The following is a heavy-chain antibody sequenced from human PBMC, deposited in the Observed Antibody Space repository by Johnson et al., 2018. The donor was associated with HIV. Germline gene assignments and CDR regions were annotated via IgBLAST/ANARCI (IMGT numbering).Heavy chain of an antibody. V-gene: IGHV3-9*01. D-gene: IGHD1-26*01. CDR3: AKDGRVVGAYDAVDI. J-gene: IGHJ3*02. CDR2: ISWDGGSI. CDR1: GFTVSSNY. Sequence: VQLVESGGGLVQPGGSLRVSCAASGFTVSSNYMSWIRQAPGKGLEWVSGISWDGGSIGYADSVKGRFTISRDHAKNSLYLPMNSLRAEDTALYYCAKDGRVVGAYDAVDIWGQGTMVTVSS.